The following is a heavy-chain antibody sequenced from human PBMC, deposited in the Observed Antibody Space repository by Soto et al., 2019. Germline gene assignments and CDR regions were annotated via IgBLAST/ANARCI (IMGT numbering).Heavy chain of an antibody. CDR2: INPNSGGT. CDR1: GYTFTGYY. V-gene: IGHV1-2*04. CDR3: ARGSPSVYDSSGYYAY. J-gene: IGHJ4*02. D-gene: IGHD3-22*01. Sequence: ASVKVSCKASGYTFTGYYMHWVRQAPGQGLEWMGWINPNSGGTNYAQKFQGWVTMTRDTSISTAYMELSRLRSDDTAVYYCARGSPSVYDSSGYYAYWGQGTLVTVSS.